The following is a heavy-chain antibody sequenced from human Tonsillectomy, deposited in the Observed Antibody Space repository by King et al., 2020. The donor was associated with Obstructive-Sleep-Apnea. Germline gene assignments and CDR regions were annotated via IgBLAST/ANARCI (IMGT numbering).Heavy chain of an antibody. J-gene: IGHJ4*02. CDR2: IIDSDST. CDR1: GVTFSNCA. D-gene: IGHD2-2*01. V-gene: IGHV3-23*04. CDR3: AKGALGYCTSTTCSHYFDC. Sequence: VQLVESGGGLVQPGGSLRLSCAASGVTFSNCAMTCVRQAPGEGLEWVSTIIDSDSTYYAYSVKGRFTISRYNSKNTLYLQTNSLRAEDTALYYCAKGALGYCTSTTCSHYFDCWGQGTLVTVS.